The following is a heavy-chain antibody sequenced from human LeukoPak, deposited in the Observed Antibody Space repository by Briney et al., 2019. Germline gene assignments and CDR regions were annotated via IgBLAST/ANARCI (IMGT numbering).Heavy chain of an antibody. J-gene: IGHJ4*02. CDR1: GDSISTSSSY. D-gene: IGHD3-9*01. Sequence: SETLSLTCTVSGDSISTSSSYWGWIRQPPGEGLEWIGSIYYSGSTYYNPSLKSRVTISVDTSKIQFSLKLSSVTAADTAVYYCARAELISFDWFTFDYWGQGILVTVSS. V-gene: IGHV4-39*07. CDR2: IYYSGST. CDR3: ARAELISFDWFTFDY.